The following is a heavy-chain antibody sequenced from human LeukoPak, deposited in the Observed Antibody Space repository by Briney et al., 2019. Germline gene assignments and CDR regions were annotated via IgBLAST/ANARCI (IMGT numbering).Heavy chain of an antibody. CDR1: GFTFSSYG. CDR3: TTEPPYYYDSSGYSGELAFDI. Sequence: PGGSLRLSCAAAGFTFSSYGMSWVSRAPGKWLEWVGRIESKTDGGTTDYAAPVKGRFTISRDDSKNTLYLQMNSLKTEDTAVYYCTTEPPYYYDSSGYSGELAFDIWGQGTMVTVSS. V-gene: IGHV3-15*04. D-gene: IGHD3-22*01. J-gene: IGHJ3*02. CDR2: IESKTDGGTT.